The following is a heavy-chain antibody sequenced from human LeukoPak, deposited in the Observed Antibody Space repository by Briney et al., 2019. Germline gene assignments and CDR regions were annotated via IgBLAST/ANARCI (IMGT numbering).Heavy chain of an antibody. D-gene: IGHD3-3*01. Sequence: GGSLRLSCAASGFTFSSYGMHWVRQAPGKGLEWVAVISYDGSNKYYADSVKGRFTISGDNSKNTLYLQMNSLRAEDTAVYYCAKDVWIFGVVNPFDYWGQGTLVTVSS. CDR1: GFTFSSYG. J-gene: IGHJ4*02. CDR2: ISYDGSNK. V-gene: IGHV3-30*18. CDR3: AKDVWIFGVVNPFDY.